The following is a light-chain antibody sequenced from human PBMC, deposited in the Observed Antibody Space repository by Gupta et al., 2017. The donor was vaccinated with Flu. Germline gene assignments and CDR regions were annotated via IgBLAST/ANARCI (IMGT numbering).Light chain of an antibody. CDR1: SSDIGDYNS. Sequence: QSALTQPASVSGSPGQSITISCTGTSSDIGDYNSVSWYQHHPGKPPKLVIFEVNNRPSGFSTPFSGSKPGDTASLPISGLQAGAGVDYYSTPYTRRSVFFFGAGTTVTV. J-gene: IGLJ1*01. CDR2: EVN. V-gene: IGLV2-14*01. CDR3: TPYTRRSVFF.